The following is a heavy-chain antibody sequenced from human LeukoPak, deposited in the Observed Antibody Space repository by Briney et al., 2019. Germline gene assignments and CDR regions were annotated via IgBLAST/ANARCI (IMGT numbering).Heavy chain of an antibody. J-gene: IGHJ4*02. Sequence: PGGSLRLSCAASGFTFSDYYMSWIRQAPGKGLEWVSYISSSGSTIYYADSVKGRFTISRDNAKNSLYLQMNSLRAVDTAVYYCASTLDVAAAGNFDYWGQGTLVTVSS. CDR3: ASTLDVAAAGNFDY. CDR2: ISSSGSTI. CDR1: GFTFSDYY. V-gene: IGHV3-11*01. D-gene: IGHD6-13*01.